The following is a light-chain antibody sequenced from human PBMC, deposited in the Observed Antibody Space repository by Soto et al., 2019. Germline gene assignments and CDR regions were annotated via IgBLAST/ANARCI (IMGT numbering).Light chain of an antibody. CDR2: AAS. CDR3: QQYYSFPRT. CDR1: QSISSY. Sequence: DIQMTQSPSSLSASVGDRVTITCRASQSISSYLNWYQQKPGKAPKLLIYAASSLQSGVPSRFSGSASGTDFTLTISCLQSEDFAPYYCQQYYSFPRTFGQGTKVDIK. J-gene: IGKJ1*01. V-gene: IGKV1-39*01.